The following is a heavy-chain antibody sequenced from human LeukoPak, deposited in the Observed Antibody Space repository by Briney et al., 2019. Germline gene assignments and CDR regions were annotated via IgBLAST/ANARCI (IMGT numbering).Heavy chain of an antibody. V-gene: IGHV3-30-3*01. J-gene: IGHJ4*02. D-gene: IGHD3-16*01. CDR3: ASYAQKFIRSEY. CDR1: GFTFSSYA. Sequence: HPGGSLRLSCGASGFTFSSYAMHWVRQAPGKGMEWVAAISNDGNNKCYADSVKGRFTISRDNSNNTLFLQMNSLRAEDTAVYYCASYAQKFIRSEYWGQGTLVSVSS. CDR2: ISNDGNNK.